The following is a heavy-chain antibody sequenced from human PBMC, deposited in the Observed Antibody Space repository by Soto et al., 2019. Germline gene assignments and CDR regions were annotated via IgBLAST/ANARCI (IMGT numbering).Heavy chain of an antibody. V-gene: IGHV3-74*03. J-gene: IGHJ4*02. Sequence: GGSLRLSCAASGFTFSMYWMHWVRQAPGKGLLWVSRINGDGTDTTYADSVKGRFTISRANAKNTVYLQMNGLRAEDTAVYYCAREVGRGSGSYYLDYWGQETLVTVSS. D-gene: IGHD3-16*01. CDR2: INGDGTDT. CDR3: AREVGRGSGSYYLDY. CDR1: GFTFSMYW.